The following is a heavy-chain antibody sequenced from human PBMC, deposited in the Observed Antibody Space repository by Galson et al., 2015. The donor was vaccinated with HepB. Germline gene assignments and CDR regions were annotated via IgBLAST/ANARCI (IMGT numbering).Heavy chain of an antibody. CDR3: ASGRVYYDSTGYKIFDY. J-gene: IGHJ4*02. Sequence: SLRLSCAASGFIFSNYWMHWVRQAPGKGLMWVSGVKSDGSSTTYADSVKGRFTISRDNAKNTLYLQMNSLRAEDTAVYYCASGRVYYDSTGYKIFDYWGQGTLVTVSS. CDR1: GFIFSNYW. CDR2: VKSDGSST. D-gene: IGHD3-22*01. V-gene: IGHV3-74*01.